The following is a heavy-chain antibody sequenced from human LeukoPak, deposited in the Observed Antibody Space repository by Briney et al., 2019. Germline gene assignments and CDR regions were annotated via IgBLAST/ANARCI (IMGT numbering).Heavy chain of an antibody. CDR3: AAYYYDSSGYFDY. Sequence: KPSETLSLTCAVYGGSFSGYYWSWIRQPPGKGLEWIGKINHSGSTNYNPSLKSRVTISVDTSKNQFSLKLSSVTAADTAVYYCAAYYYDSSGYFDYWGQGTLVTVSS. D-gene: IGHD3-22*01. V-gene: IGHV4-34*01. CDR1: GGSFSGYY. CDR2: INHSGST. J-gene: IGHJ4*02.